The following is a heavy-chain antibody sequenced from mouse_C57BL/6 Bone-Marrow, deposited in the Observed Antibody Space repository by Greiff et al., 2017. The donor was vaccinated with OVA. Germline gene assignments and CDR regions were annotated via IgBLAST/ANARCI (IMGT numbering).Heavy chain of an antibody. V-gene: IGHV1-47*01. CDR3: ARGDSSGPFAY. J-gene: IGHJ3*01. Sequence: VQLQESGAELVKPGASVKMSCKASGYTFTTYPIAWMQQNHGKSLEWIGNFHPYNGDTKYNEKFKGKATLTVEKSSSTVYLELSRLTSDDSAVYYCARGDSSGPFAYWGQGTLVTVSA. D-gene: IGHD3-2*02. CDR2: FHPYNGDT. CDR1: GYTFTTYP.